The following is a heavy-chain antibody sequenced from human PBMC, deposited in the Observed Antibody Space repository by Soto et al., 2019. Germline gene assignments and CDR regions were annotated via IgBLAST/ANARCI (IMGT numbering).Heavy chain of an antibody. V-gene: IGHV4-39*01. CDR3: ARPGHYGPGSYLYYFDY. CDR1: GGSISSSSYY. D-gene: IGHD3-10*01. Sequence: QLQLQESGPGLVKPSETLSLTCTVSGGSISSSSYYWGWIRQPPGKGLEWIGSIYYSGSTYYNPSLKSRVLISLDTSTNPFSLTLSLVPAAATAVYYCARPGHYGPGSYLYYFDYWGQGTLVTVSS. CDR2: IYYSGST. J-gene: IGHJ4*02.